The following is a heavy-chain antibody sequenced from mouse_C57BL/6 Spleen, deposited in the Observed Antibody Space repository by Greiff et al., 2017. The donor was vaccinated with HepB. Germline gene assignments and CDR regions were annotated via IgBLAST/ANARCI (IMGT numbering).Heavy chain of an antibody. CDR2: INPNNGGT. CDR1: GYTFTDYY. Sequence: EVQLQQSGPELVKPGASVKISCKASGYTFTDYYMNWVKQSHGKSLEWIGDINPNNGGTSYNQKFKGKATLTVDKSSSTAYMELRSLTSEDSAVYYCARGPRWYDYDEGGYFDVWGTGTTVTVSS. J-gene: IGHJ1*03. D-gene: IGHD2-4*01. V-gene: IGHV1-26*01. CDR3: ARGPRWYDYDEGGYFDV.